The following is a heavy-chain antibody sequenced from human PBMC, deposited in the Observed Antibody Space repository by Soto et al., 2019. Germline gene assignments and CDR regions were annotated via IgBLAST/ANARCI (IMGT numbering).Heavy chain of an antibody. J-gene: IGHJ3*02. V-gene: IGHV1-3*01. Sequence: ASVKFSCKASGYTYTSYAMHWVRPAPGQRLAWMGWINAGNGNTKYSRKFQGRVTITRDTSASTAYMELSSLRSEDTAVYYCARVGYSGSYFAFEIWGQGTMVTVSS. D-gene: IGHD1-26*01. CDR1: GYTYTSYA. CDR3: ARVGYSGSYFAFEI. CDR2: INAGNGNT.